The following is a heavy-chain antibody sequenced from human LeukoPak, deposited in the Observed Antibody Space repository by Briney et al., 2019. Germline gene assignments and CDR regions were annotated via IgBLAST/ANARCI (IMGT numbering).Heavy chain of an antibody. D-gene: IGHD6-19*01. CDR2: ICSSGDST. CDR3: TVTEAIRLQWLVGSFDY. Sequence: GGSLRLSCAASGFTFSRYAMSWVRQAPGKGLEWVSGICSSGDSTFYADSVKGRFTISRDNSKNTLYLQMNSLRAEDTAVYYCTVTEAIRLQWLVGSFDYWGQGTLVTVSS. J-gene: IGHJ4*02. CDR1: GFTFSRYA. V-gene: IGHV3-23*01.